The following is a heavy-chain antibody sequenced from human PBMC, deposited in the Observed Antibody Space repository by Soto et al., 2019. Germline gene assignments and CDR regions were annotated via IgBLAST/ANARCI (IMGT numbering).Heavy chain of an antibody. CDR2: IRVNNGDT. J-gene: IGHJ3*02. Sequence: QVQLVQSGAEVKKPGASVKVSCKASGYTFTNSGFSWVRQAPGQGLEWVGWIRVNNGDTHYAQKLQGRVTMTTDTSTSTAFMELRSLRSDDTAVYYCSRRTHDAFDIWGQGTMVTVSS. V-gene: IGHV1-18*01. CDR1: GYTFTNSG. CDR3: SRRTHDAFDI.